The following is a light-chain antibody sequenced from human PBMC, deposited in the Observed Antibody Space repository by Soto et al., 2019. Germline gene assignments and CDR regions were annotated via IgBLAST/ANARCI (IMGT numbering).Light chain of an antibody. J-gene: IGKJ2*01. Sequence: DIQMTQSPSSLSVSVGDRVTITCRASRSISSYLNWYQQKPGKAPELLIYASFNLKSGVPSRFSGSGSGTDFTLTISSLQPEEFATYYCQQSYTTPYTSGQGTKLEMK. V-gene: IGKV1-39*01. CDR2: ASF. CDR3: QQSYTTPYT. CDR1: RSISSY.